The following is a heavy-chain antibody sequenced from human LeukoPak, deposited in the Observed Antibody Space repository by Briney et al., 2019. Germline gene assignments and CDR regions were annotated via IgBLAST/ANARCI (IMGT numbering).Heavy chain of an antibody. CDR1: GFTFSSYG. Sequence: PGGSLRLSCAASGFTFSSYGMHWVRQAPGKGLEWVAVIWYDGSNKYYADSVKGRFTISRDNSKNTLYLQMNSLRAEDTAVYYCAKDLYGGNPQLRDYWGQGTLVTVPS. J-gene: IGHJ4*02. CDR3: AKDLYGGNPQLRDY. D-gene: IGHD4-23*01. CDR2: IWYDGSNK. V-gene: IGHV3-33*06.